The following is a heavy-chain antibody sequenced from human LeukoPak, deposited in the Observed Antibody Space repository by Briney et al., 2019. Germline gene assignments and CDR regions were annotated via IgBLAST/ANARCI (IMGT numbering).Heavy chain of an antibody. CDR2: ISDSGGSI. D-gene: IGHD5-24*01. J-gene: IGHJ4*02. CDR3: ARIYGYRSDY. CDR1: GFTFSSYA. Sequence: GGSLRLSCAASGFTFSSYAMSWVRQAPGKGLEWVSTISDSGGSIYYADSVKGRFTISRDNSKNMLYLQMNSLRVEDTGVYYCARIYGYRSDYWGQGTLVTVSS. V-gene: IGHV3-23*01.